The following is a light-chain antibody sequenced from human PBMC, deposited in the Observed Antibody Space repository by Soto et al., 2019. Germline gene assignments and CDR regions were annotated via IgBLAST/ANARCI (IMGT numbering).Light chain of an antibody. CDR2: EIN. CDR3: WSYTSRSTHV. J-gene: IGLJ1*01. V-gene: IGLV2-14*01. CDR1: SSDIGGYNF. Sequence: QSALTQPASVSGSPGQSITISCTGTSSDIGGYNFVSWYQHLPGKAPKLMIFEINKRPSGVSNRFSGSKSGNTASLTISGLQPEDEADYYCWSYTSRSTHVFGTGTKLTVL.